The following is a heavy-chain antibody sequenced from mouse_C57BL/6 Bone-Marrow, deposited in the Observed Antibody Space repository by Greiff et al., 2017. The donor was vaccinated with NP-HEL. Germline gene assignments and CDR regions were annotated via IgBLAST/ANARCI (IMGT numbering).Heavy chain of an antibody. CDR3: ARSGTWRYFDV. J-gene: IGHJ1*03. D-gene: IGHD4-1*01. V-gene: IGHV1-53*01. Sequence: VQLQQSGTELVKPGASVKLSCKASGYTFTSYWMHWVKQRPGQGLEWIGNINPSNGGTNYNEKFKSKATLTVDKSSSTAYMQRSSLTSEDSAVYYCARSGTWRYFDVWGTGTTVTVSS. CDR1: GYTFTSYW. CDR2: INPSNGGT.